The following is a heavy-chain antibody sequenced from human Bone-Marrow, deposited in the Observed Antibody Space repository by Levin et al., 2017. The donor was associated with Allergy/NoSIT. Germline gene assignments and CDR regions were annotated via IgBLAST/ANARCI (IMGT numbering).Heavy chain of an antibody. V-gene: IGHV1-18*01. Sequence: ASVKVSCKASGYTFTSYGISWVRQAPGQGLEWMGWISAYNGNTNYAQKLQGRVTMTTDTSTSTAYMELRSLRSDDTAVYYCARVDIIYIWGSYRSNWFDPWGQGTLVTVSS. D-gene: IGHD3-16*02. CDR3: ARVDIIYIWGSYRSNWFDP. J-gene: IGHJ5*02. CDR2: ISAYNGNT. CDR1: GYTFTSYG.